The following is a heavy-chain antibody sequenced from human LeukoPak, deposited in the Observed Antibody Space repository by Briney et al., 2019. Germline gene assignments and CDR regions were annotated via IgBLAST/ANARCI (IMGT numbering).Heavy chain of an antibody. CDR3: VRDRFYSFDY. CDR1: GFTFSSYS. J-gene: IGHJ4*02. CDR2: ISSSSSAI. Sequence: GGSLRLSCAAPGFTFSSYSMNWVRQAPGKGLEWISYISSSSSAIYYADSVKGRFTISRDNAKNSLYLQMNSLRDEDTAVYYCVRDRFYSFDYWGQGTLVTVSS. V-gene: IGHV3-48*02.